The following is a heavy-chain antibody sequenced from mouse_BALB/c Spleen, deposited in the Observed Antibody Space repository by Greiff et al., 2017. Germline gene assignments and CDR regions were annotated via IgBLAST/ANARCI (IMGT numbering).Heavy chain of an antibody. J-gene: IGHJ4*01. CDR1: GFTFTDYY. V-gene: IGHV7-4*02. CDR2: IRNKANGYTT. D-gene: IGHD2-1*01. Sequence: EVKLVESGGGLVQPGASLRLSCEASGFTFTDYYMSWVRQPPGKSPEWLALIRNKANGYTTEYSASVKGRFTISRDNSQNILYLQMNTLRAEASAAHYCAQDVWGKRAMEYWGEGDSVTVS. CDR3: AQDVWGKRAMEY.